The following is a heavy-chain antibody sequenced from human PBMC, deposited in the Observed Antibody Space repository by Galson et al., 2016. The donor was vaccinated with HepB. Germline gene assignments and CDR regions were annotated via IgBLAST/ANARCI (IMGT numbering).Heavy chain of an antibody. D-gene: IGHD6-19*01. CDR2: IWSDGSNK. Sequence: SLRLSCAASGFAFSSHGLYWVRQAPGKGLEWVSVIWSDGSNKYYADSVKGRFTISRDNSKNPLYRQMNSLRAEDTAVYYCAREGHYSAWFVIDYWGQGALVTVSS. J-gene: IGHJ4*02. V-gene: IGHV3-33*01. CDR1: GFAFSSHG. CDR3: AREGHYSAWFVIDY.